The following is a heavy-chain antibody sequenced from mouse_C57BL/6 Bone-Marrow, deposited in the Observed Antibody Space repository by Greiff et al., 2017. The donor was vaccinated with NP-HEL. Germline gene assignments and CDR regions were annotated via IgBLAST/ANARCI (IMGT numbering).Heavy chain of an antibody. V-gene: IGHV14-3*01. J-gene: IGHJ3*01. CDR3: ARSRDYYGSSFAY. D-gene: IGHD1-1*01. CDR2: IDPANGNT. CDR1: GFNIKNTY. Sequence: EVQLKESVAELVRPGASVKLSCTASGFNIKNTYMHWVKQRPEQGLEWIGRIDPANGNTKYAPKFQGKATITADTSSNTAYLQLSSLTSEDTAIYYCARSRDYYGSSFAYWGQGTLVTVSA.